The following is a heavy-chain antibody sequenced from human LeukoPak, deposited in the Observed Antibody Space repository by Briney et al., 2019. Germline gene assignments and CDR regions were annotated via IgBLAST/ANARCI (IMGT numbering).Heavy chain of an antibody. Sequence: PGGSLRLSCAASGFTFSSYWVHWVRQAPGKGLVWVSRINTDGSRTNYADSVKGRSTISRDNAENTMYLQMNSLRAEDTAVYYCARVMSGSYDWFDPWGQGTLVTVSS. D-gene: IGHD1-26*01. V-gene: IGHV3-74*01. CDR1: GFTFSSYW. CDR2: INTDGSRT. J-gene: IGHJ5*02. CDR3: ARVMSGSYDWFDP.